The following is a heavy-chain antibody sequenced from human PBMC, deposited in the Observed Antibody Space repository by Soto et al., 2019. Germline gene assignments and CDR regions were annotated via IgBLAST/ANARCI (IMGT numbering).Heavy chain of an antibody. CDR2: ISFDGSKK. CDR3: SRDARTILGVVVTDAMAV. CDR1: GFTLSYHT. V-gene: IGHV3-30-3*01. D-gene: IGHD3-3*01. J-gene: IGHJ6*02. Sequence: QVQLVESGGGVVQPGRSLRLSCAASGFTLSYHTMHWVRQAPGKGLEWVAVISFDGSKKYDADSVRGGFTIYRDNSKKTLNLQMNTLNPENTAGYYCSRDARTILGVVVTDAMAVLGQGTKVTVSS.